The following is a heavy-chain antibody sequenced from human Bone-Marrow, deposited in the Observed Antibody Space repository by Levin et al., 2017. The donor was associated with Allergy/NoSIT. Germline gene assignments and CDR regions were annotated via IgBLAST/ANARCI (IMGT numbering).Heavy chain of an antibody. V-gene: IGHV3-23*01. Sequence: GESLKISCAASGFTFSSYAMSWVRQAPGKGLEWVSAISGSGGSTYYADSVKGRFTISRDNSKNTLYLQMNSLRAEDTAVYYCANLGGVDTVFDYWGQGTLVTVSS. CDR3: ANLGGVDTVFDY. CDR2: ISGSGGST. D-gene: IGHD5-18*01. CDR1: GFTFSSYA. J-gene: IGHJ4*02.